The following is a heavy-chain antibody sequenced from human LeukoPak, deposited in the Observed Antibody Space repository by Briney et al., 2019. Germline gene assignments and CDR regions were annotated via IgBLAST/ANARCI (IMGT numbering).Heavy chain of an antibody. CDR3: ARESPREIPFDY. V-gene: IGHV1-46*01. CDR1: GYTFTSYY. Sequence: ASVKVSCKASGYTFTSYYMHWVRQAPRQGLEWMGIINPSGGSTSYAQKFQGRVTMTRDTSTSTVYMELSSLRSEDTAVYYCARESPREIPFDYWGQGTLVTVSS. J-gene: IGHJ4*02. CDR2: INPSGGST.